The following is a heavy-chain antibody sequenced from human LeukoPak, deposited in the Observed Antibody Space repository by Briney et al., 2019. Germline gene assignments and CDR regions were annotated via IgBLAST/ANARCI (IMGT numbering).Heavy chain of an antibody. D-gene: IGHD3-10*01. CDR1: GFTFSSYE. V-gene: IGHV3-48*03. J-gene: IGHJ6*02. CDR2: ISSSVSTI. CDR3: ARDGYGSGSYYPYYYYGMDV. Sequence: GGSLRLSCAASGFTFSSYEMNWVRQAPGKGLEWVSYISSSVSTIYYADSVKGRFTISRDNAKNSLYLQMNSLRAEDTAVYYCARDGYGSGSYYPYYYYGMDVWGQGTTVTVSS.